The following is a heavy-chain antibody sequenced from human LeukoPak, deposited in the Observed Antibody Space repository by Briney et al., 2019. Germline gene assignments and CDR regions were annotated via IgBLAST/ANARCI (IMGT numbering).Heavy chain of an antibody. Sequence: GASVKVSCKASGGTFSSYAISWVRQAPGQGLEWMGGIIPIFGTANYAQKFQGRVTINADKSTSTAYMELSRLRSDDTAVYYCASYQYGSGSYPSASDYWGQGTLVTVSS. CDR2: IIPIFGTA. D-gene: IGHD3-10*01. CDR1: GGTFSSYA. J-gene: IGHJ4*02. V-gene: IGHV1-69*06. CDR3: ASYQYGSGSYPSASDY.